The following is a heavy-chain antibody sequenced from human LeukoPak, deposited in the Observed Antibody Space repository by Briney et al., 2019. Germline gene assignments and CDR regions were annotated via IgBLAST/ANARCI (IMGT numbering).Heavy chain of an antibody. V-gene: IGHV3-74*01. CDR1: GFTFSNYW. D-gene: IGHD2-21*01. J-gene: IGHJ4*02. Sequence: TGGSLRLSCAASGFTFSNYWMHWVRQAPGKGLVWVSRINSDGSTTYADSVKGRFTISRDNSKNTLSLQMNSLRAEGTALYYCAKSDCGTIGCKLLNYWGQGTLVTVSS. CDR2: INSDGST. CDR3: AKSDCGTIGCKLLNY.